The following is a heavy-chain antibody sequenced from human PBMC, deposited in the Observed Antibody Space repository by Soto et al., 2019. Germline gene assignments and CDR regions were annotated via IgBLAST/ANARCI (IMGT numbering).Heavy chain of an antibody. CDR3: ARDKAYYGSGSHTFYYDY. CDR1: GGSISSGDYY. D-gene: IGHD3-10*01. V-gene: IGHV4-30-4*01. J-gene: IGHJ4*02. Sequence: SETLSLTCAVAGGSISSGDYYWSWIRQPPGKGLEWIGYIYYSGSTYYNPSLKSRVTISVDTSKNQFSLKLSSVTAADTAVYYCARDKAYYGSGSHTFYYDYWGQGTLVTVSS. CDR2: IYYSGST.